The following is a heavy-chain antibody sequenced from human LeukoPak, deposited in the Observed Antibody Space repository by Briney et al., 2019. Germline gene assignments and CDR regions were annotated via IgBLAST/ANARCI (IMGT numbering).Heavy chain of an antibody. CDR1: GYSISSGYY. V-gene: IGHV4-38-2*02. J-gene: IGHJ6*03. Sequence: SETLSLTCTVSGYSISSGYYWGWIRQPPGKGLEWIGSIYHSGSTYYNPSLESRVTISVDTSKNQFSLKLSSVTAADTAVYYCARAGYSSPYYYYMDVWGKGTTVTVPS. CDR2: IYHSGST. D-gene: IGHD6-13*01. CDR3: ARAGYSSPYYYYMDV.